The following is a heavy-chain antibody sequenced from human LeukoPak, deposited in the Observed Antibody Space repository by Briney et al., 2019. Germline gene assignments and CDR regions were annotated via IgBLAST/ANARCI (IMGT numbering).Heavy chain of an antibody. D-gene: IGHD3-22*01. CDR1: GGSISSSSYY. Sequence: PETLSLTCTVSGGSISSSSYYWGWIRQPPGKGLEWIGSIYYSGSTYYNPSLKSRVTISVDTSKNQFSLKLSSVTAADTAVYYCARAENYYYDSSGYYDPFDYWGQGTLVTVSS. V-gene: IGHV4-39*07. CDR2: IYYSGST. CDR3: ARAENYYYDSSGYYDPFDY. J-gene: IGHJ4*02.